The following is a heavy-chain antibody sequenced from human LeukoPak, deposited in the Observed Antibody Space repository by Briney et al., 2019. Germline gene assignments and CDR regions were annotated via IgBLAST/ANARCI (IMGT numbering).Heavy chain of an antibody. V-gene: IGHV3-53*01. CDR3: ARDLYYYDSSGYYSRYLGAFDI. J-gene: IGHJ3*02. D-gene: IGHD3-22*01. Sequence: GGSLRLSCAASGFTVSSNYMSWVRQAPGKGLEWVSVIYSGGSTYYADSVKGRFTISRDNSKNTLYLQMNSLRAEDTAVYYCARDLYYYDSSGYYSRYLGAFDIWGQGTMVTVPS. CDR2: IYSGGST. CDR1: GFTVSSNY.